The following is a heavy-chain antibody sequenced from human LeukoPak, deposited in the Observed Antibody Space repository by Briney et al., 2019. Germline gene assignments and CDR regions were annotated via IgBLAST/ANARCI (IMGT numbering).Heavy chain of an antibody. CDR3: GKTTVGYSSGQKPAWPVDY. D-gene: IGHD5-18*01. Sequence: PGGSLRLSCEASGFTFGCHAMYWVRQAPGKGLEWVAGIFGSGGSPHYADPVKGRFTISRDNSRNTVYLQINSLRAEDTAVYYCGKTTVGYSSGQKPAWPVDYWGQGTLVTVSS. CDR1: GFTFGCHA. J-gene: IGHJ4*02. CDR2: IFGSGGSP. V-gene: IGHV3-23*01.